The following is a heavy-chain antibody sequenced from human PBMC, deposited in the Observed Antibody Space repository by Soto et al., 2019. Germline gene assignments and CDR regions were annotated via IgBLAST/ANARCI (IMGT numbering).Heavy chain of an antibody. J-gene: IGHJ4*02. CDR3: AKRGRDDYYGSGSYYKPFDY. CDR1: GFTFSSYG. D-gene: IGHD3-10*01. Sequence: GGSLRLSCAASGFTFSSYGMHWVRQAPGKGLEWVAVISYDGSNKYYADSVKGRFTISRDNSKNTLYLQMNSLRAEDTAVYYWAKRGRDDYYGSGSYYKPFDYWGQGTLVTVSS. CDR2: ISYDGSNK. V-gene: IGHV3-30*18.